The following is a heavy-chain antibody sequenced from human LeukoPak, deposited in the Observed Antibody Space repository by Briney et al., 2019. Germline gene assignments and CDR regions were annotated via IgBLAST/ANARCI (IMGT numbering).Heavy chain of an antibody. CDR3: ARLPGYCSGGSCRYYYGMDV. V-gene: IGHV4-34*01. J-gene: IGHJ6*02. D-gene: IGHD2-15*01. CDR2: INHSGST. Sequence: PSETLSLTCAVYGGSFSGYYWSWIRQPPGKGLEWIGEINHSGSTNYNPSLKSRVTISVDTSKNQFSLKLSSVTAADTAVYYCARLPGYCSGGSCRYYYGMDVWGQGTTVTVSS. CDR1: GGSFSGYY.